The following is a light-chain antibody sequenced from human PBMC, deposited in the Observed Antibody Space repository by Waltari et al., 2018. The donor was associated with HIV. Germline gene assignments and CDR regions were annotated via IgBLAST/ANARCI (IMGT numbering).Light chain of an antibody. CDR1: QSISNY. Sequence: DIQMPQSPSSLSASVGDRVTITCRASQSISNYLNWYQQKPGKAPKLLIYAASTLQSGVPSRFSGSGSGTDFTLTISSLQPEDFATYYCQQTYSILLLTCGGGTKVEIK. CDR2: AAS. V-gene: IGKV1-39*01. CDR3: QQTYSILLLT. J-gene: IGKJ4*01.